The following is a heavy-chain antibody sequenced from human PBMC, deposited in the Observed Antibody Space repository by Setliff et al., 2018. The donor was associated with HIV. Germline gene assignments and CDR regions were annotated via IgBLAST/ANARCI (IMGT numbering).Heavy chain of an antibody. CDR2: IIPILGIA. CDR3: ARGRDPVKHNSGWYWGYYFDY. D-gene: IGHD6-19*01. Sequence: SVKVSCKASGGTFSSYAISWVRQAPGQGLEWMGGIIPILGIANYAQKFQGRVTITTDESTSTAYMELSSLRSEDTAVYYCARGRDPVKHNSGWYWGYYFDYWGQGTLVTVSS. J-gene: IGHJ4*02. CDR1: GGTFSSYA. V-gene: IGHV1-69*10.